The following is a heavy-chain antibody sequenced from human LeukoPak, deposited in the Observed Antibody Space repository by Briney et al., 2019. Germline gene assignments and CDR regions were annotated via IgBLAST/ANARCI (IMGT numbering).Heavy chain of an antibody. CDR2: IKQDGSEK. D-gene: IGHD2-15*01. J-gene: IGHJ4*02. CDR3: TRAPYCIGGSRRVDY. CDR1: GFTSSSYW. V-gene: IGHV3-7*03. Sequence: GGSLRLSCVVSGFTSSSYWMSWVRQAPGKGLEGVAYIKQDGSEKYYVDSVKGRFTISRDNAKNSLYLQMNSRRAEDTAVYYCTRAPYCIGGSRRVDYWGQGTLVTVSS.